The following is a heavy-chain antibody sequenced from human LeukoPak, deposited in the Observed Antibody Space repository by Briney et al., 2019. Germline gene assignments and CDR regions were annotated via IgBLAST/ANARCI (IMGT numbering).Heavy chain of an antibody. J-gene: IGHJ5*02. CDR1: GFTFSSYW. Sequence: GGSLRLSCAASGFTFSSYWMHWVRQAPGKGLVWVPRIDTDGSDTSYADSVKGRFTISRDNAKNTLYLQMNSLRAEDTAVYYCAKPNCSSTSCYSWFDPWGQGTLVTVSS. CDR3: AKPNCSSTSCYSWFDP. CDR2: IDTDGSDT. D-gene: IGHD2-2*01. V-gene: IGHV3-74*01.